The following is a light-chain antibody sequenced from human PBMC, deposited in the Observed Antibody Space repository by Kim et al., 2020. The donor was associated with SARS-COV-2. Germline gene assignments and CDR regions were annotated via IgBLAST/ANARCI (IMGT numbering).Light chain of an antibody. J-gene: IGLJ3*02. CDR3: NSRDSSGNHLWV. CDR2: GKN. V-gene: IGLV3-19*01. Sequence: SSELTQDPAVSVVLGQTVRITCQGDSLRSYYASWYQQKPGQAPVLVIYGKNNRPSGIPDRFSGSSSGNTASLTITGAQAEDEADYYCNSRDSSGNHLWVF. CDR1: SLRSYY.